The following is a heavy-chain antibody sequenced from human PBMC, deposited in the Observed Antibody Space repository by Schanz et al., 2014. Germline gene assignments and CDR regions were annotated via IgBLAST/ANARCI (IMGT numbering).Heavy chain of an antibody. Sequence: QVQLVQSGAEVKKPGSSVKVSCKASRSTFSSYTISWLRQARGQGLEWVGRFIPILDVGNYAQQFQGRVTFTADKSTSTAYMELSSLRYEDTALYYCARGTMPGTFDIWGQGTMVTVTS. CDR2: FIPILDVG. D-gene: IGHD2-2*01. CDR1: RSTFSSYT. V-gene: IGHV1-69*02. CDR3: ARGTMPGTFDI. J-gene: IGHJ3*02.